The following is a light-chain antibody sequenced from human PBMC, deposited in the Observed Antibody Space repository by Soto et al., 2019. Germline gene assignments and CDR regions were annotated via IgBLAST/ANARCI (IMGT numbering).Light chain of an antibody. V-gene: IGLV2-14*01. Sequence: QSALTQPASVSGFPGQSIAISCTGTSSDVVTYKYVSWYQQHPGKAPKLMIYEVSIRPSGVSDRFSGSKSGNTASLTISGLRPEDEAYYYCCSYAGSTTRVVFGGGTKLTVL. CDR2: EVS. CDR1: SSDVVTYKY. CDR3: CSYAGSTTRVV. J-gene: IGLJ2*01.